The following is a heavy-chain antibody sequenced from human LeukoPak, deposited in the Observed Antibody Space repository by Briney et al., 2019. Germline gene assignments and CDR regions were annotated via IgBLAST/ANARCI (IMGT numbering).Heavy chain of an antibody. Sequence: TSETLSLTCTVSGGSISSYFWSWIRQPPGKGLEWIGHVYSSGSTNYNPSLKSRVTISVDTSKNQFSLKLNSVTAADTAVYYCARHADGGTYPLDSWGPGTLVTVSS. CDR3: ARHADGGTYPLDS. CDR2: VYSSGST. CDR1: GGSISSYF. D-gene: IGHD1-26*01. J-gene: IGHJ5*01. V-gene: IGHV4-59*08.